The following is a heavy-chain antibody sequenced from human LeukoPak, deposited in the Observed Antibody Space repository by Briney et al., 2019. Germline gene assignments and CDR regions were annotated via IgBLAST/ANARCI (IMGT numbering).Heavy chain of an antibody. Sequence: GASVKVSCTASGYTFTSYGISWVRQAPGQGLEWMGRIIPILGIANYAQKFQGRVTITADKSTSTAYMELSSLRSEDTAVYYCARDPGIVGANYNAFDIWGQGTMVTVSS. CDR2: IIPILGIA. V-gene: IGHV1-69*04. CDR3: ARDPGIVGANYNAFDI. D-gene: IGHD1-26*01. J-gene: IGHJ3*02. CDR1: GYTFTSYG.